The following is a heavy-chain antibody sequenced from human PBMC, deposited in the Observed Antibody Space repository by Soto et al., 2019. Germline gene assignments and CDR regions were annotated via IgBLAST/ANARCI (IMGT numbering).Heavy chain of an antibody. CDR1: GYTFTTYD. CDR3: ARRTTAWSAADY. V-gene: IGHV1-8*01. J-gene: IGHJ4*02. CDR2: MNPNSGNT. D-gene: IGHD2-21*02. Sequence: ASVKVSCKASGYTFTTYDIYWVRQATGQGLEWMGWMNPNSGNTGYAQKFQGRVTMPRNTSISTAYMELSSLTSDDTAVYYCARRTTAWSAADYWGQGTLVTVS.